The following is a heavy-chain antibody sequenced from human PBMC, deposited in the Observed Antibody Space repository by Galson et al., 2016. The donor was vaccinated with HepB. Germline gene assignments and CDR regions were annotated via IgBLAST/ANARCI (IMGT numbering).Heavy chain of an antibody. CDR2: IKQDGSEE. V-gene: IGHV3-7*05. D-gene: IGHD3-10*01. J-gene: IGHJ4*02. CDR1: GFIFSSYW. Sequence: SLRLSCAASGFIFSSYWMSWVRQAPGKGLEWVANIKQDGSEEYYVDSVKGRFTISRDNAKNSLYLQMNSLRAEDTAVYYCARRRGSGSHDYWGQGTLVTVSS. CDR3: ARRRGSGSHDY.